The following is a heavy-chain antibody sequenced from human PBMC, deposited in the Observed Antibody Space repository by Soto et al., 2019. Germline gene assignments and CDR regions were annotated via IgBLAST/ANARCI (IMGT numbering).Heavy chain of an antibody. J-gene: IGHJ6*02. CDR1: GFTFSSYA. V-gene: IGHV3-23*01. CDR2: ISGSGGST. CDR3: AKEDTRCSSTSCYNYYYYGMDV. D-gene: IGHD2-2*02. Sequence: GESLKISCAASGFTFSSYAMSWVRQAPGKGLEWVSAISGSGGSTYYADSVKGRFTISRDNSKNTLYLQMNSLRAEDTAVYYCAKEDTRCSSTSCYNYYYYGMDVWGQGTTVTVSS.